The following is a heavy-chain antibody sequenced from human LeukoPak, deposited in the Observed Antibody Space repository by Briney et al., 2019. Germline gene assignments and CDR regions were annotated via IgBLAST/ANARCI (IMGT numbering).Heavy chain of an antibody. CDR1: GFSFSSYA. J-gene: IGHJ4*02. Sequence: GRSLRLSCTASGFSFSSYAMHWARQAPGKGLEWVAVIWYDGSNKYYADSVRGQFTISRDSSKNTVYLQMNSLRVEDTAVYYCARGGGSGNIPAPDYWGQGTLVPVSS. CDR2: IWYDGSNK. CDR3: ARGGGSGNIPAPDY. V-gene: IGHV3-33*01. D-gene: IGHD1/OR15-1a*01.